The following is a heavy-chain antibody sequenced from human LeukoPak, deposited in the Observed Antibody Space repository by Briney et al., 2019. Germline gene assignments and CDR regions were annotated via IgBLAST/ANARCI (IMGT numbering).Heavy chain of an antibody. CDR3: AKERAGYTNPYYFDY. Sequence: GGSLRLSCAASGFTFSTYAMSWVRQAPGKGLEWVSPISGSGANTYYADSVRGRFTISRDNSKNTLYLHMNSLRAEDTAVYSCAKERAGYTNPYYFDYWGQGTLVTVSS. CDR1: GFTFSTYA. V-gene: IGHV3-23*01. CDR2: ISGSGANT. J-gene: IGHJ4*02. D-gene: IGHD3-16*02.